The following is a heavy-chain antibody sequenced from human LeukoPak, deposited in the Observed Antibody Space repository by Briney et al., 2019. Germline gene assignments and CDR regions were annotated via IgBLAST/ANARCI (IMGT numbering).Heavy chain of an antibody. Sequence: GGSLRLSCAASGFTFSSYAMSWVRQAPGKGLEWVSAISGSGGSTYYADSVKDRFTISRDNSKNTLYLQMNSLRAEDTAVYYCVVAPKYYFDYWGQGTLVTVSS. J-gene: IGHJ4*02. D-gene: IGHD2-15*01. CDR2: ISGSGGST. V-gene: IGHV3-23*01. CDR3: VVAPKYYFDY. CDR1: GFTFSSYA.